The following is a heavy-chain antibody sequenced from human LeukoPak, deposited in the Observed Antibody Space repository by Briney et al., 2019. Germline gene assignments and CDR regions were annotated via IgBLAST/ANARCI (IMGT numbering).Heavy chain of an antibody. D-gene: IGHD3-22*01. CDR1: GYTFTTYG. V-gene: IGHV1-18*01. CDR2: ISVYSGNT. Sequence: ASVKVSCKASGYTFTTYGISWVRQAPGQGLEWMGWISVYSGNTKYAQKLQGRVTMTTDTSTSTAYMELRSLRSDGTAVYYCARVGGYYDSSGPWVYYMDVWGKGTTVTVSS. J-gene: IGHJ6*03. CDR3: ARVGGYYDSSGPWVYYMDV.